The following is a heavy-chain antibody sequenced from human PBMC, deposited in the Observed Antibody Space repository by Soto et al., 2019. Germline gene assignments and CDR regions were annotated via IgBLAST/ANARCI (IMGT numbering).Heavy chain of an antibody. CDR3: ARGVTMVRGVIHTPYFDY. CDR1: GGSISSSNW. D-gene: IGHD3-10*01. CDR2: IYHSGST. V-gene: IGHV4-4*02. J-gene: IGHJ4*02. Sequence: SETLSLTCAVSGGSISSSNWWSWVRQPPGKGLEWIGEIYHSGSTNYNPSLKSRVTISVGKSKNQFSLKLSSVTAADTAVYYCARGVTMVRGVIHTPYFDYWGQGTLVT.